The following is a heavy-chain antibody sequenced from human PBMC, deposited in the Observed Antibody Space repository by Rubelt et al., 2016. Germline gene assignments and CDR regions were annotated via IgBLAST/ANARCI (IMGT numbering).Heavy chain of an antibody. J-gene: IGHJ3*02. Sequence: QVQLVESGGGVVQPGRSLRLSCAASGFTFSSYGMHWVRQAPGKGLEWVAVIWYDGSNQYYADSVKGRFTISRDNSKNTLYLQMNSLGAEDTAVYYCARDFQWGYSSPGDAFDIWGQGTMVTVSS. D-gene: IGHD6-13*01. CDR1: GFTFSSYG. CDR3: ARDFQWGYSSPGDAFDI. CDR2: IWYDGSNQ. V-gene: IGHV3-33*01.